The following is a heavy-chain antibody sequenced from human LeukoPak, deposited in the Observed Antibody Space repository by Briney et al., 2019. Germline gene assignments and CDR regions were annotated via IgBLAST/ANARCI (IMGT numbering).Heavy chain of an antibody. D-gene: IGHD1-7*01. CDR2: IHPGSGNT. CDR1: GYTFTDHF. J-gene: IGHJ4*02. V-gene: IGHV1-2*02. Sequence: ASVKVSCKASGYTFTDHFIHWVRQAPGQGLEYMGWIHPGSGNTKYAQMFQGRVTLTRDMSVYTTYMELSSLRPDDTAVYYCARDLRPANLWGQGTLVTVSS. CDR3: ARDLRPANL.